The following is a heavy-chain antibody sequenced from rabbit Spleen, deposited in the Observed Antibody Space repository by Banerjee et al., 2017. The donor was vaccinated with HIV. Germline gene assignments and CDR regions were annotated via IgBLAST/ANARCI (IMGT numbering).Heavy chain of an antibody. V-gene: IGHV1S7*01. CDR3: ASDSSPYRRNGGLGL. D-gene: IGHD5-1*01. CDR1: GFTLSSYY. J-gene: IGHJ4*01. CDR2: IDPVFGIT. Sequence: QLEESAGGLVQPGGSLKLSCKASGFTLSSYYMNWVRQAPGKGLEWIGYIDPVFGITYYANWVNGRFSISRENTQNTVSLQMNSLTAADTATYFSASDSSPYRRNGGLGLWGQGTLVTVS.